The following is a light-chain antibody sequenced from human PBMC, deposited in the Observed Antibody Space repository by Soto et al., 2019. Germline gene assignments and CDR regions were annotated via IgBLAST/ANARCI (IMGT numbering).Light chain of an antibody. J-gene: IGLJ1*01. CDR3: SSYTSSSTLCV. CDR1: SSDVGGYNY. CDR2: DVS. V-gene: IGLV2-14*01. Sequence: QSVLTQPASVPGSPGQSITISCTGTSSDVGGYNYVSWYQQHPGKAPKPMIYDVSNRPSGVSNRFSGSKSGNTASLTISGLQAEDEADYYCSSYTSSSTLCVFGTGTKVTVL.